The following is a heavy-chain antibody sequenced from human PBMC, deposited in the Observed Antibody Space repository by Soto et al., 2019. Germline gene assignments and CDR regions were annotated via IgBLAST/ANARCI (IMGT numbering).Heavy chain of an antibody. Sequence: SETLSLTCTVSGGSISSYYWSWIRQPPGKGLEWIGYIYYSGSTNYNPSLKSRVTISVDTSKNQFSLKLSSVTAADTAVYYCARIRLSYTAMVLFDYWGQETLVTVPS. CDR3: ARIRLSYTAMVLFDY. J-gene: IGHJ4*02. CDR1: GGSISSYY. D-gene: IGHD5-18*01. CDR2: IYYSGST. V-gene: IGHV4-59*01.